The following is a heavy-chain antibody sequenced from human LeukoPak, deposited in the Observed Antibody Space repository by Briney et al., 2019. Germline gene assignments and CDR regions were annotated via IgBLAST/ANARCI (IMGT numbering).Heavy chain of an antibody. V-gene: IGHV3-21*01. J-gene: IGHJ4*02. Sequence: YYADSVKGRFTISRDNAKNSVYLQMNSLRAEDTAVYYCAQAPRVVEMSNTKRLVYYRGQGTLITVSS. D-gene: IGHD5-24*01. CDR3: AQAPRVVEMSNTKRLVYY.